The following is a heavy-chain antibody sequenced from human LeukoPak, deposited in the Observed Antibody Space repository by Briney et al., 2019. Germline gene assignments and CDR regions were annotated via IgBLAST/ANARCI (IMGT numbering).Heavy chain of an antibody. Sequence: GGSLRLSCAASGFTFSSYGMHWVRQAPGKGLEWVAVISYDGSNKLYADSVKGRFTISRDNSKNTLFVQMNSLRAEDTAVYYCAKDGHGNGWSRFYYFDYWGQGTLVTVS. D-gene: IGHD6-19*01. V-gene: IGHV3-30*18. CDR2: ISYDGSNK. CDR3: AKDGHGNGWSRFYYFDY. CDR1: GFTFSSYG. J-gene: IGHJ4*02.